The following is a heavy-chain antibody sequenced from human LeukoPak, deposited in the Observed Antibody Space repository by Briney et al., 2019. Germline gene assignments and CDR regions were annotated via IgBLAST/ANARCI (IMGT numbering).Heavy chain of an antibody. D-gene: IGHD3-22*01. CDR3: ATYDSSGYPRGGAFDI. J-gene: IGHJ3*02. CDR2: IKQDGSEK. CDR1: GFTFSSYW. V-gene: IGHV3-7*01. Sequence: GGSLRLSCAASGFTFSSYWMSWVRQAPGKGLEWVANIKQDGSEKYYVDSVKGRFTISRDNAKNPLYLQMNSLRAEDTAVYYCATYDSSGYPRGGAFDIWGQGTMVTVSS.